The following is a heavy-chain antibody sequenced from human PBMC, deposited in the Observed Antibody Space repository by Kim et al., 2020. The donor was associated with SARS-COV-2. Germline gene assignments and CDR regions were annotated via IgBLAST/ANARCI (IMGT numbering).Heavy chain of an antibody. V-gene: IGHV4-34*01. CDR3: ARVRVDCSSTSCYRARYYYYYGMDV. Sequence: SETLSLTCAVYGGSFSGYYWSWIRQPPGKGLEWIGEINHSGSTNYNPSLKSRVTISVDTSKNQFSLKLSSVTAADTAVYYCARVRVDCSSTSCYRARYYYYYGMDVWGQGTTVTVSS. CDR1: GGSFSGYY. CDR2: INHSGST. J-gene: IGHJ6*02. D-gene: IGHD2-2*01.